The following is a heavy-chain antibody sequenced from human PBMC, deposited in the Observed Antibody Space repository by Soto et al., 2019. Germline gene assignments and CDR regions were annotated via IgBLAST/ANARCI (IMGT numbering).Heavy chain of an antibody. Sequence: GGSLRLSCAASGFTFSSYSMNWVRQAPGKGLEWVSYIISSSSTIYYADSVKGRFTISRDNAKNSLYLQMNSLRDEDTDVYYSARGSPDYGGNAFDIWGQGTMVTVSS. CDR3: ARGSPDYGGNAFDI. CDR1: GFTFSSYS. CDR2: IISSSSTI. J-gene: IGHJ3*02. D-gene: IGHD4-17*01. V-gene: IGHV3-48*02.